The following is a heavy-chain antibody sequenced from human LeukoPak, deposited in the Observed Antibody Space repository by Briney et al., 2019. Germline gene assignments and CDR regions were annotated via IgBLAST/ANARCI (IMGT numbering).Heavy chain of an antibody. V-gene: IGHV3-30-3*01. D-gene: IGHD3-9*01. CDR1: GFTFGSYA. CDR2: ISYDGSNK. Sequence: GGSLRLSCAASGFTFGSYAMHWVRQAPGKGLEWVAVISYDGSNKYYADSVKGRFTISRDNSKNTLYLQMNSLRAEDTAVYYCARVSGKFYDILTGYYSYWGQGTLVTVSS. J-gene: IGHJ4*02. CDR3: ARVSGKFYDILTGYYSY.